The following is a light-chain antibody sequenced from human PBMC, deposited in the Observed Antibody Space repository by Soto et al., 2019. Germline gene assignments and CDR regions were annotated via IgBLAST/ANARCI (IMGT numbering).Light chain of an antibody. V-gene: IGLV9-49*01. CDR3: GADHGSGSNFVMV. Sequence: QSVLTQPPSASASLGASVTLTCTLSSGHSNYKVDWYQQRPGKGPRFVMRVGTGGIVGSKGDGIPDRFSVLGSGLNRYLTIKNIQEEDESDYHCGADHGSGSNFVMVFGGGTKVTVL. CDR2: VGTGGIVG. J-gene: IGLJ2*01. CDR1: SGHSNYK.